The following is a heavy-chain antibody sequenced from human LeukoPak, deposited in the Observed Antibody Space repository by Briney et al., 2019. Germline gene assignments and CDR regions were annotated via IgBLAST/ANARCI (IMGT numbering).Heavy chain of an antibody. Sequence: GGSLRLSCAASGFPFSDYYMNWIRQAPGKGLEWISYISTSDSTIYYADSVNGRFTISRDNAENSLFLQMNSLGAEDTAVYYCARGDSSSWIRSYYFDYWGQGTLVTVSS. CDR1: GFPFSDYY. CDR2: ISTSDSTI. CDR3: ARGDSSSWIRSYYFDY. J-gene: IGHJ4*02. V-gene: IGHV3-11*01. D-gene: IGHD6-13*01.